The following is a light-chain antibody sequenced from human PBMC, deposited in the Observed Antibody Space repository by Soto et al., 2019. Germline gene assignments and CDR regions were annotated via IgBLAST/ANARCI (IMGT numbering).Light chain of an antibody. CDR1: QSVSSN. V-gene: IGKV3-15*01. Sequence: EIVMTQSPATLSVSPGERATLSCRARQSVSSNLAWYQQKPGQAPRLLIYGASTRATGIPARFSGSGSGTEFTLTISSLQSEDFAVYYCQKYNTWTPAWTFGQGTKVDIK. J-gene: IGKJ1*01. CDR2: GAS. CDR3: QKYNTWTPAWT.